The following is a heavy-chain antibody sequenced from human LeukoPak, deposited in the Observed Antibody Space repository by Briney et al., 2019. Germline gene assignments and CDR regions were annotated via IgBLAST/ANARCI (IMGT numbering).Heavy chain of an antibody. Sequence: GGSLRLSCAASGFTFSSYSMNWVRQAPGKGLEWVSSISSSSSYIYYADSVKGRFTISRDNAKNSLYLQMNSLRAADTAVYYCARGRGIAAAATAGYWGQGTLVTVSS. D-gene: IGHD6-13*01. CDR1: GFTFSSYS. CDR3: ARGRGIAAAATAGY. V-gene: IGHV3-21*01. CDR2: ISSSSSYI. J-gene: IGHJ4*02.